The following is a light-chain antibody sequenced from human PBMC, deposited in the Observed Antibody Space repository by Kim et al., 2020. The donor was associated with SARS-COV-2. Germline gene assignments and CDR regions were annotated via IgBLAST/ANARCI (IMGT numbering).Light chain of an antibody. V-gene: IGKV3-11*01. CDR3: HQRTNWPLT. Sequence: LSPGERATPSCRASQSVSSYVAWYQQKPGQAPRLLIYDASNRATGIPARFSGSGSGTDFTLTISSLEPEDFAVYYCHQRTNWPLTFGGGTKVDIK. CDR1: QSVSSY. CDR2: DAS. J-gene: IGKJ4*01.